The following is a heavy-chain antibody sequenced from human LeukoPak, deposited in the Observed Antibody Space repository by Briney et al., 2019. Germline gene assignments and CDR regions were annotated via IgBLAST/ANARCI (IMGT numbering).Heavy chain of an antibody. CDR1: GFTFSDYY. J-gene: IGHJ6*03. CDR2: ISSSGSTI. Sequence: GGSLRLSCAASGFTFSDYYMSWIRQAPGKGLEWVSYISSSGSTIYYADSVKGRFTISRDNAKNSLYLQVNSLRAEDTAVYYCARAHYDILTGYYTSPYYYYMDVWGKGTTVTVSS. D-gene: IGHD3-9*01. V-gene: IGHV3-11*04. CDR3: ARAHYDILTGYYTSPYYYYMDV.